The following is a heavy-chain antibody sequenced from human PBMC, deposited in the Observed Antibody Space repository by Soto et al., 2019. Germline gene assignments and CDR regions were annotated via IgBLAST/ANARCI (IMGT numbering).Heavy chain of an antibody. D-gene: IGHD3-16*01. CDR2: IWYDGSNK. CDR3: ARDLRFADTTFDY. Sequence: QVQLVESGGGVVQPGRSLRLSCAASGFTFSSYGMHWVRQAPGKGLEWVAVIWYDGSNKHYADSVKGRFTISRDNSKNTLYLQMNSLRAEDTAVYYCARDLRFADTTFDYWGQGTLVTVSS. J-gene: IGHJ4*02. CDR1: GFTFSSYG. V-gene: IGHV3-33*01.